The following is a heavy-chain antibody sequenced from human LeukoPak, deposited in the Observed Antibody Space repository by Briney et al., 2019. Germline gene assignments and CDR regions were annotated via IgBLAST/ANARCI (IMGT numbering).Heavy chain of an antibody. CDR3: ARDRRGYPDY. CDR1: GFTFDDYA. Sequence: PGRSLRLSCAASGFTFDDYAMHWVRQAPGKGLVWVSRINSDGSSTSYADSVKGRFTISRDNAKNTLYLQMNSLRAEDTAVYYCARDRRGYPDYWGQGTLVTVSS. V-gene: IGHV3-74*01. CDR2: INSDGSST. J-gene: IGHJ4*02. D-gene: IGHD3-22*01.